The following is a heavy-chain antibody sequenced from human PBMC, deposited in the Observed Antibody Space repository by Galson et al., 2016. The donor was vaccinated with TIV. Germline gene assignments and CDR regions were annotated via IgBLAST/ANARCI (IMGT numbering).Heavy chain of an antibody. CDR3: ARGEFHRYYYMDV. CDR2: TSYDGSNT. J-gene: IGHJ6*03. Sequence: SLRLSCAASDFTFSNYGMHWVRQAPGKGLEWVAPTSYDGSNTYYADFVKGRFTILTRDTSTSTVYMTLSSVRSEDTAVFYCARGEFHRYYYMDVWGKGTTVTVSS. CDR1: DFTFSNYG. V-gene: IGHV3-30*03. D-gene: IGHD3-10*01.